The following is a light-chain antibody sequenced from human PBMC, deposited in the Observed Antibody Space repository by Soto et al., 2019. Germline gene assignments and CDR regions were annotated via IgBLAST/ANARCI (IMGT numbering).Light chain of an antibody. J-gene: IGKJ5*01. V-gene: IGKV3-15*01. CDR2: DAS. Sequence: EIVMKHSPATLSVYTGESATLSCRASQSVSSNLAWHQQKPGQAPRILMYDASTRATGISARFSGSGSGTEFTLTISSLQSEDFAVYYCQHDHNWPITFGQGTRLEI. CDR3: QHDHNWPIT. CDR1: QSVSSN.